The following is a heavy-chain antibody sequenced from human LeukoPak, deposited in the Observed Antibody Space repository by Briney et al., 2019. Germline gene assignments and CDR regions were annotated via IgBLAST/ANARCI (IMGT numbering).Heavy chain of an antibody. CDR2: ISYDGSNK. D-gene: IGHD6-25*01. V-gene: IGHV3-30*04. J-gene: IGHJ5*02. CDR3: ARSGSETQNWFDP. CDR1: GFTFSRYT. Sequence: GGSQRLSCAASGFTFSRYTMHWVRQAPGKGLEWVAVISYDGSNKLFADSVKGRFTISRDSSKNTLYLQMNSLRAEDTAVYYCARSGSETQNWFDPWGQGTLVTVSS.